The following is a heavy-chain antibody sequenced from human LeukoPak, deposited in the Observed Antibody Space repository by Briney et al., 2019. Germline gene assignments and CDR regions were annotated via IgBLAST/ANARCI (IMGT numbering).Heavy chain of an antibody. CDR2: IYHSGST. CDR1: GYSISSGYY. V-gene: IGHV4-38-2*01. D-gene: IGHD2-2*01. Sequence: SETLSLTCAVSGYSISSGYYWGWIRQPPGKGLEWIGSIYHSGSTYYNPSLKSRVTISVDTSKNQFSLELGSVTAADTAVYYCALGYCSSTSCYENFDYWGQGTLVTVSS. J-gene: IGHJ4*02. CDR3: ALGYCSSTSCYENFDY.